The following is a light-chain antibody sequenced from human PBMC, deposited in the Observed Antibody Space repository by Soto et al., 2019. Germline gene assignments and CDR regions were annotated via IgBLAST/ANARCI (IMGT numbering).Light chain of an antibody. Sequence: ETVMTQSPATLSVSPGKRATLSCRASQSVSSSLAWYQQKPGQAPRLLIYDASTRATDVPARFSGSGSGTEFTLTVSSLQSEDFAVYHCQQYSNWPLTFGGGTKVEIK. CDR2: DAS. J-gene: IGKJ4*01. CDR3: QQYSNWPLT. CDR1: QSVSSS. V-gene: IGKV3-15*01.